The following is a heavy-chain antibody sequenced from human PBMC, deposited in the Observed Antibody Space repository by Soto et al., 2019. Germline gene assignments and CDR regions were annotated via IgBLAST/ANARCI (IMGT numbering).Heavy chain of an antibody. Sequence: QVQLVQSGAEVKKPGASVKVSCKASGYTFTSYDMHWVRQAPGQRLEWMGWINAGNGNTKYSQKLQGRVTITRDTSASKAYMELSSLRSEDTAVYYCAREGYSSSWGGWDGMYVWGQGTTVTVSS. J-gene: IGHJ6*02. CDR3: AREGYSSSWGGWDGMYV. V-gene: IGHV1-3*01. CDR1: GYTFTSYD. D-gene: IGHD6-13*01. CDR2: INAGNGNT.